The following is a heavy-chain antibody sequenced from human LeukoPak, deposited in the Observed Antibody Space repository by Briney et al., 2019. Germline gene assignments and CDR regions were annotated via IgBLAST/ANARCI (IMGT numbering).Heavy chain of an antibody. V-gene: IGHV1-2*02. J-gene: IGHJ5*02. CDR2: INPNSGGT. CDR3: YYDFWSGYRYNWFDP. Sequence: ASVKVSCKASGYTFTGYYMHWVRQAPGQGLEWMGWINPNSGGTNYAQKFQGRVTMTRDTSISTAYMELSRLRSDDTAVYCCYYDFWSGYRYNWFDPWGQGTLVTVSS. D-gene: IGHD3-3*01. CDR1: GYTFTGYY.